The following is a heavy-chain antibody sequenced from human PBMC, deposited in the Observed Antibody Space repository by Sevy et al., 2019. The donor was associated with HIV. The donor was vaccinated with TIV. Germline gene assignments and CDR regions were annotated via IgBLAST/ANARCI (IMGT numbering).Heavy chain of an antibody. V-gene: IGHV3-23*01. CDR1: GFTFSSYE. Sequence: GSLRLSCAASGFTFSSYEMNWVRQAPGKGLEWVSYISSSGGSTYYADSVKGRFTISRDNSKNTLYLQMNSLRAEDTAVYYCAKPRGVGGDFFDYWGQGTLVTVSS. J-gene: IGHJ4*02. CDR3: AKPRGVGGDFFDY. D-gene: IGHD3-3*01. CDR2: ISSSGGST.